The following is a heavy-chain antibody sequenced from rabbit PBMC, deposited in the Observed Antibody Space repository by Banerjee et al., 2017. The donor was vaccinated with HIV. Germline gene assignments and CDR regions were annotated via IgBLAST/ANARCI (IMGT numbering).Heavy chain of an antibody. V-gene: IGHV1S28*01. CDR3: ARRNAASYWSL. D-gene: IGHD8-1*01. CDR1: GFSLSSYA. J-gene: IGHJ4*01. CDR2: IDPVFGST. Sequence: QSLEESGGDLITPGGSLTLTCTASGFSLSSYAMSWVRQAPGKGLEWIGYIDPVFGSTYYASWVNGRFTISSHNAQNTLYLQLTSLTAADTATYFCARRNAASYWSLWGPGTLVTVS.